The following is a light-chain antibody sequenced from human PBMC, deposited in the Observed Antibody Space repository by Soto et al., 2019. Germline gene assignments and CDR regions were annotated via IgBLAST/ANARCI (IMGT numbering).Light chain of an antibody. J-gene: IGLJ1*01. V-gene: IGLV2-14*03. CDR1: SSDVGAYNY. CDR3: CSYTTSSTYV. CDR2: DVN. Sequence: QSALTQPASVSGSPGQSIAISCTGTSSDVGAYNYVSWYQQHPGKAPKLMIYDVNNRPAGVSNRFSGYKSGNTASLTISGFQAEDEADYYCCSYTTSSTYVFGTGTTLTVL.